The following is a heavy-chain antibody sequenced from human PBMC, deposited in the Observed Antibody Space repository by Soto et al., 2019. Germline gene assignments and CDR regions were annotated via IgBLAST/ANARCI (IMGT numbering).Heavy chain of an antibody. J-gene: IGHJ4*02. CDR3: ARGWETVGTTTPFAY. Sequence: QVQLVQSGAEVKKPGSSVKVSCKASGGTFSTHAISWVRQAPGQGLEWMGGIIPIFGTANYAQKFQGRVTITADKSTSTAYIEVRSLRSEDTAVYYCARGWETVGTTTPFAYWGQGTLVTVSS. V-gene: IGHV1-69*06. CDR1: GGTFSTHA. CDR2: IIPIFGTA. D-gene: IGHD1-26*01.